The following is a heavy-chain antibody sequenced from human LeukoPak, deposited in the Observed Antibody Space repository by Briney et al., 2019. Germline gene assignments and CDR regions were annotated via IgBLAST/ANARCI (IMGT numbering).Heavy chain of an antibody. CDR3: ARDLSLWFGEDYYFDS. CDR2: ISAYNGNT. D-gene: IGHD3-10*01. J-gene: IGHJ4*02. CDR1: GYTYTSYG. Sequence: ASVKVSCKASGYTYTSYGISWVRQAPGQGLEWMGWISAYNGNTNYAQKRQGRVTMTTDTSTSTAYMELRSLRSDDTAVYYCARDLSLWFGEDYYFDSWGPGTLVTVSS. V-gene: IGHV1-18*01.